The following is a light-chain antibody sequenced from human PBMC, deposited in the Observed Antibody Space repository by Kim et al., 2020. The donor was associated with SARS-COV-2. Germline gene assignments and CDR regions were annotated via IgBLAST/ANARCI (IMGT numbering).Light chain of an antibody. J-gene: IGKJ4*01. V-gene: IGKV1-39*01. CDR2: GAS. CDR1: ESITTY. Sequence: ASVGDRVTITCRASESITTYLNWYQKKPGKAPKRLIYGASTLQGGVPSRFSSSGYGTDFSLTISSLQPEDFGTYYCQESYDTPLTFGGGTKVDIK. CDR3: QESYDTPLT.